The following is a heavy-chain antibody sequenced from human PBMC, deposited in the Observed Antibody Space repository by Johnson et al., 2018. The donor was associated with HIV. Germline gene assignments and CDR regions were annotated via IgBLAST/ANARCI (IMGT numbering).Heavy chain of an antibody. CDR2: ITWNSGKI. CDR1: GFTFSSYA. V-gene: IGHV3-9*01. Sequence: VQLVESGGGLVQPGGSLRLSCAASGFTFSSYAMHWVRQAPGKGLEWVSGITWNSGKIDYTGSVKGRFTISRDNAKNSLYLQMNSLRAEDTALYYCARDGYRYDTGVLGAFDIWGQGTMVTVSS. J-gene: IGHJ3*02. CDR3: ARDGYRYDTGVLGAFDI. D-gene: IGHD6-13*01.